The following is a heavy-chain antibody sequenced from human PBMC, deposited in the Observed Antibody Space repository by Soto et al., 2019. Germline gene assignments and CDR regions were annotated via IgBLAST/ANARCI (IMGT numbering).Heavy chain of an antibody. CDR1: GYTFTGYY. CDR2: INPNSGGT. Sequence: ASVKVSCKASGYTFTGYYMHWVRQAPGQGLEWMGWINPNSGGTNYAQKFQGRVTMTRDTSISTAYMELSRLRSDDTAVYYCARDRRRYYYDSSGYLDYWGQGTLVTVSS. J-gene: IGHJ4*02. V-gene: IGHV1-2*02. D-gene: IGHD3-22*01. CDR3: ARDRRRYYYDSSGYLDY.